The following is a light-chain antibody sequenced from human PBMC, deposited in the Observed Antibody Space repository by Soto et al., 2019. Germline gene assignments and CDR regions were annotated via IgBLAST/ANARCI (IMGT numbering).Light chain of an antibody. CDR2: GNS. J-gene: IGLJ2*01. V-gene: IGLV1-40*01. CDR1: SSNIGAGYD. CDR3: QSYDSSLSGPV. Sequence: QPVLTQPPSVSGAPGQRVTISCTGSSSNIGAGYDVHWYQQLPGTAPKLLIYGNSNRPSGVPDRFSGSESGTSASLAITGLQAEDEADYYCQSYDSSLSGPVFGGGTKLTVL.